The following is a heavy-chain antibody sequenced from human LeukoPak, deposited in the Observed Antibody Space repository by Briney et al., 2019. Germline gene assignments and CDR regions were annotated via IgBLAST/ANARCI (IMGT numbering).Heavy chain of an antibody. CDR3: ARGRGWVAFDI. D-gene: IGHD3-10*01. CDR1: GGSFSGYY. Sequence: SETLSLTCAVYGGSFSGYYWSWIRQPPGKGLEWIGEINHSGSTNYNPSLKSRVTISVDTSKNQFSLKLNSVTAADTAVYYCARGRGWVAFDIWGQGTMVTVSS. V-gene: IGHV4-34*01. J-gene: IGHJ3*02. CDR2: INHSGST.